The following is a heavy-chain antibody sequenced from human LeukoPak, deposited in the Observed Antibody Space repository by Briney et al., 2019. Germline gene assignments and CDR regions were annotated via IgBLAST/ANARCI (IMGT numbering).Heavy chain of an antibody. Sequence: SETLSLTCTVSGGSISSSSYYWGWIRQPPGKGLEWIGSIYSSGSTYYNPSLKRRVTISVDTSKNQFSLKLSSVTAADTAVYYCARIWSHAWDYWGQGTLVTASS. CDR2: IYSSGST. V-gene: IGHV4-39*07. J-gene: IGHJ4*02. D-gene: IGHD2-8*02. CDR3: ARIWSHAWDY. CDR1: GGSISSSSYY.